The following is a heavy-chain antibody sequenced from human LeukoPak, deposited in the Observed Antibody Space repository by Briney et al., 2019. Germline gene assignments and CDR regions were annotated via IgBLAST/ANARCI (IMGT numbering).Heavy chain of an antibody. CDR3: ARDSLVIRSMGPAFYFQH. D-gene: IGHD2-8*01. CDR2: MSSSGSTI. J-gene: IGHJ1*01. V-gene: IGHV3-11*04. Sequence: MSSSGSTIYYADSVKGRFTISRDNAKNSLYLQMNSLRAEDTAVYYCARDSLVIRSMGPAFYFQHWGQGTLVTVPS.